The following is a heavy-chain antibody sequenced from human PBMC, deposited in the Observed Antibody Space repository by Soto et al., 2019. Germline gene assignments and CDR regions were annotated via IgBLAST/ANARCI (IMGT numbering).Heavy chain of an antibody. V-gene: IGHV1-69*06. CDR1: GYTFTSYS. J-gene: IGHJ5*02. D-gene: IGHD1-26*01. CDR2: IIPIFGTA. Sequence: SVKVSCKASGYTFTSYSMHWVRQAPGQGLEWMGGIIPIFGTANYAQKFQGRVTITADKSTSTAYMELSSLRSEDTAVYYCARGVVGATRPCNWYDPWGQGTLVTVSS. CDR3: ARGVVGATRPCNWYDP.